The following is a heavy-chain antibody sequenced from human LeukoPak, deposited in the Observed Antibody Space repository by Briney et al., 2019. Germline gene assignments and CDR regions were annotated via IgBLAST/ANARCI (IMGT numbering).Heavy chain of an antibody. Sequence: SGTLSLTCAVSGGSISSSNWWSWVRQPPGKGLAWIGEIYHSGSTNYNPSLKSRVTISVDKSKNQFSLKLSSVTAADTAVYYCARAHPDAKWLWAYWGQGTLVTVSS. J-gene: IGHJ4*02. CDR3: ARAHPDAKWLWAY. CDR2: IYHSGST. V-gene: IGHV4-4*02. D-gene: IGHD6-19*01. CDR1: GGSISSSNW.